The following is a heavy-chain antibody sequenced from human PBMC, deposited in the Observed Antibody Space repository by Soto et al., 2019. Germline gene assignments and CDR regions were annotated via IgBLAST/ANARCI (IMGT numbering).Heavy chain of an antibody. Sequence: GASVKVSCKAFGYTFTSYGISWVRQAPGQGLEWMGWISAYNGSTNYAQKLQGRVTMTTDTSTSTAYMELRSLRSDDTAVYYCARDYLDYDFWSGYYSGGVSSMDVWGKGTTVTVSS. CDR1: GYTFTSYG. J-gene: IGHJ6*03. CDR2: ISAYNGST. V-gene: IGHV1-18*01. CDR3: ARDYLDYDFWSGYYSGGVSSMDV. D-gene: IGHD3-3*01.